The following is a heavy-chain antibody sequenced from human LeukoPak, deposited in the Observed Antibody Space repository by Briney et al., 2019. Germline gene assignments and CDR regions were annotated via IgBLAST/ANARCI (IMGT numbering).Heavy chain of an antibody. V-gene: IGHV4-39*01. CDR2: ICYSGRT. J-gene: IGHJ4*02. CDR3: AGDILTLPY. D-gene: IGHD3-9*01. CDR1: GGSISSGSYY. Sequence: PSETLSLTCTVSGGSISSGSYYWGWIRQPPGKGLEWIGSICYSGRTYYSPSLKSRVTISVDSSKNQFSLKLSSVPAAEPAVYYCAGDILTLPYWGQGTLVTVSS.